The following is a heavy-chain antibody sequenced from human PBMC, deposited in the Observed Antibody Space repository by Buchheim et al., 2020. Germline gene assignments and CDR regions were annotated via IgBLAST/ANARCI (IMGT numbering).Heavy chain of an antibody. J-gene: IGHJ4*02. Sequence: QITLKESGPTLVKPTQTLTLTCTFSGFSLSTSGVGVGWIRQPPGKALEWLALIYWDDDKRYSPSLKSRLTITKDTSKNKVVRTMTNWDPVDTATYYCAHSPWIQLRADYFDYWGQGPLFTVSS. CDR3: AHSPWIQLRADYFDY. V-gene: IGHV2-5*02. CDR1: GFSLSTSGVG. D-gene: IGHD5-18*01. CDR2: IYWDDDK.